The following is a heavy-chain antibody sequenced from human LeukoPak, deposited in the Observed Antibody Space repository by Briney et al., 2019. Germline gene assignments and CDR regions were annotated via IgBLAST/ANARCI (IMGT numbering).Heavy chain of an antibody. CDR2: ISYDGRNK. CDR3: ARDNTIFGVAHINH. CDR1: GFTFSSYA. V-gene: IGHV3-30*04. D-gene: IGHD3-3*01. Sequence: GGSLRLSCAASGFTFSSYAMHWVRQPPGKGLEWVAVISYDGRNKYFADSVKGRFTISRDNSENTLYLQMNSLRAEDTAVYYCARDNTIFGVAHINHWGQGTLVTVSS. J-gene: IGHJ5*02.